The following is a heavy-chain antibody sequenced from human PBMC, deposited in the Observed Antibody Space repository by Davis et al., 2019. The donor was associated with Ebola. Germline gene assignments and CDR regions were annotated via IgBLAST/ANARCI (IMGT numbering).Heavy chain of an antibody. V-gene: IGHV4-38-2*02. D-gene: IGHD1/OR15-1a*01. J-gene: IGHJ4*02. CDR1: GYSISSGYY. Sequence: MPSETLSLTCTVSGYSISSGYYWGWIRQPPGKGLEWIGSIYHSGSTYYNPSLKSRVTISVDTSKNQFSLKLSSVTAADTAVYYCARQVICIIGTTGDYWGQGTLVTVSS. CDR2: IYHSGST. CDR3: ARQVICIIGTTGDY.